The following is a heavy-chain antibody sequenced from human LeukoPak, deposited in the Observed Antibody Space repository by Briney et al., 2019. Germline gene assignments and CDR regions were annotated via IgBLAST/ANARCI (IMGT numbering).Heavy chain of an antibody. CDR1: GFSLSSYE. J-gene: IGHJ3*02. D-gene: IGHD3-16*01. CDR2: ISSRGSTI. V-gene: IGHV3-48*03. CDR3: ARVGWVLRYAFDI. Sequence: PGGSLRLSCEASGFSLSSYEMNWVRQAPGKGLEWVSHISSRGSTIYYADSVKGRFTISRDNVKNSLYLQMNSLRAEDTAVYYCARVGWVLRYAFDIWGQGTMVTVSS.